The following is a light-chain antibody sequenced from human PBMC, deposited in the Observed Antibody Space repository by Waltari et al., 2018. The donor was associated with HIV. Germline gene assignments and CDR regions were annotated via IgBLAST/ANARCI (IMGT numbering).Light chain of an antibody. CDR1: QSVGNQ. CDR3: QQHTSWPLT. V-gene: IGKV3-11*01. CDR2: DAS. Sequence: IVFTQPPATLSLSPAERAALSCRASQSVGNQLSWYQQKPGKAPRLLINDASNRATGIPGRFSATGSGTDFTLTINSLESEDFAIYYCQQHTSWPLTFGGGTKVEIK. J-gene: IGKJ4*01.